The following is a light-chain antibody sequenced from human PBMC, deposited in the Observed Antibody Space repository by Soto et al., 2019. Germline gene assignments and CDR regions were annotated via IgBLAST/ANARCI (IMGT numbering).Light chain of an antibody. J-gene: IGLJ2*01. CDR2: EGS. V-gene: IGLV2-23*01. CDR3: CSYAGSRTLV. Sequence: QSALTQPASVSGSPGQSITISCTGTSSDAGTYNLVSWYQQHPGKAPKLIIYEGSKRPSGVSNRLSGSKSGKTASLTISGLQAEDEADYYCCSYAGSRTLVFGGGTKLTVL. CDR1: SSDAGTYNL.